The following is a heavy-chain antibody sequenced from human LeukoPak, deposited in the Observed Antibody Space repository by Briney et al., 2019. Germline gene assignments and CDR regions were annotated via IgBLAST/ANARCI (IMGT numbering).Heavy chain of an antibody. CDR1: GYTFTGYY. CDR3: AIPLGYCSGGSCYDGVNWFDP. D-gene: IGHD2-15*01. V-gene: IGHV1-2*02. Sequence: ASVKVSCKASGYTFTGYYMHWVRQAPGQGLEWMGWINPNSGGTNYAQKFQGRVTMTRDTSISTAYMDLSRLRSDDTAVYYCAIPLGYCSGGSCYDGVNWFDPWGQGTLVTVSS. CDR2: INPNSGGT. J-gene: IGHJ5*02.